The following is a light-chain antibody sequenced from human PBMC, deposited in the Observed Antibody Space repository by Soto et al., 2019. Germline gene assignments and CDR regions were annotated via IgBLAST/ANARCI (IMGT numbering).Light chain of an antibody. J-gene: IGKJ1*01. CDR2: KAS. Sequence: DIQMTQSPSTVSASVGDRVTFTCRASQNINTWLDWYQQKPGKAPKLLILKASSLESGVPSRFSGSGSGTEFTLTISSLQPDDLATYYCQQYNNYFWAFGQGTKVDIK. CDR3: QQYNNYFWA. V-gene: IGKV1-5*03. CDR1: QNINTW.